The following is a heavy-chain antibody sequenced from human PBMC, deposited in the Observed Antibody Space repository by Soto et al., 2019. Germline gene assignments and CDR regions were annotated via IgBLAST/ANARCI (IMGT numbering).Heavy chain of an antibody. CDR2: IKQDGSEK. CDR3: ARVGEAVAGDFDY. J-gene: IGHJ4*02. V-gene: IGHV3-7*03. D-gene: IGHD6-19*01. CDR1: GLTFSSYW. Sequence: EVQLVESGGGLVQPGGSLRLSCAASGLTFSSYWMSWVRQAPGKGLEWVANIKQDGSEKYYVDSVKGRFTISRDNAKNSLYLQMNSLRAEDTAVYYCARVGEAVAGDFDYWGQGTLVTVSS.